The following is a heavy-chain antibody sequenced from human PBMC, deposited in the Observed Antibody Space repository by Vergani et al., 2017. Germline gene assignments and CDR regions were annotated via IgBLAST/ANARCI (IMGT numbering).Heavy chain of an antibody. D-gene: IGHD5-24*01. J-gene: IGHJ5*02. V-gene: IGHV1-2*02. Sequence: QVQLVQSGAEVKKPGSSVKVSCKASGYTFTGYYMHWVRQAPGQGLEWMGWINPNSGGTNYAQKCQGRVTMTRDTSLSTAYMELSRLRSDDTAVYYCARGRDGYNYGSIGWFDPWGQGTLVTVSS. CDR2: INPNSGGT. CDR1: GYTFTGYY. CDR3: ARGRDGYNYGSIGWFDP.